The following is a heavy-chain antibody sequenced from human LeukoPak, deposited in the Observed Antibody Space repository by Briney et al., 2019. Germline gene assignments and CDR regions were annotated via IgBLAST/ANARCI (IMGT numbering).Heavy chain of an antibody. J-gene: IGHJ3*02. CDR1: GFTFSSYW. V-gene: IGHV3-7*01. CDR2: IKQDGSEK. Sequence: QTGGSLRLSCAASGFTFSSYWMSWVRQAPGKGLEWVANIKQDGSEKYYVDSVKGRFTISRDNAKNSLYLQMNSLRAEDTAVYYCARVKQYYYDSSGYYYRAFDIWGQGTMVTVSS. CDR3: ARVKQYYYDSSGYYYRAFDI. D-gene: IGHD3-22*01.